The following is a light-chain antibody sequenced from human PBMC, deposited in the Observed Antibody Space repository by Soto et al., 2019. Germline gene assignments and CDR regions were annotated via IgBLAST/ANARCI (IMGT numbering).Light chain of an antibody. CDR1: QSISSW. CDR3: QQDNSYPT. Sequence: DIQMTQSPSTLSASVGDRVTITCRASQSISSWLAWYQQKPGKAPKLLIYKASSLESGVPSRFSGSGAGTEFTLTISSPQPDDFATYYCQQDNSYPTFGQGTKVEIK. V-gene: IGKV1-5*03. J-gene: IGKJ1*01. CDR2: KAS.